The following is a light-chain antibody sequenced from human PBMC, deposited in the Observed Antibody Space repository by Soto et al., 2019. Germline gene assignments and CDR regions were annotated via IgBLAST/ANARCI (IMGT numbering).Light chain of an antibody. CDR3: HHYSTYPWA. Sequence: DIQMTQSPSTLSAYVGDRVTMTCRASQSISGWLAWYQQKPGKAPKVLIYQASTLGNGVPSRFSGSGSGTEFTLTITSLQPDDFATYYCHHYSTYPWAFGQGTKVEIK. CDR2: QAS. J-gene: IGKJ1*01. CDR1: QSISGW. V-gene: IGKV1-5*03.